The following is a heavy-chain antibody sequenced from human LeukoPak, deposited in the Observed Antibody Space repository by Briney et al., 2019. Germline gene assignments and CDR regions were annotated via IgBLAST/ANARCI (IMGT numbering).Heavy chain of an antibody. D-gene: IGHD5-12*01. J-gene: IGHJ4*02. CDR3: ARDFRYSGYDL. Sequence: ASVKVSCKASGYTFTSYDINWVRQATGQGLEWMGWMNPNSGNTGYAQKFQGRVTMTTDTSTSTAYMELRSLRSDDTAVYYCARDFRYSGYDLWGQGTLVTVSS. V-gene: IGHV1-8*01. CDR1: GYTFTSYD. CDR2: MNPNSGNT.